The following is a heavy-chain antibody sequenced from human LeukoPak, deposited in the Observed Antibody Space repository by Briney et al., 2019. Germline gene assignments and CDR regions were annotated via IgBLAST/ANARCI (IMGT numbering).Heavy chain of an antibody. CDR2: INPSGGTT. CDR1: GYTFTGYY. J-gene: IGHJ5*02. V-gene: IGHV1-46*01. Sequence: ASVKVSCKASGYTFTGYYMHWVRQAPGQGLEWMGIINPSGGTTNYAQNFQGRVTMNRDTSTSTVYMELSSLRSEDTAVYYCARDCSSNSCYMHWFDPWGQGTQVTVSS. CDR3: ARDCSSNSCYMHWFDP. D-gene: IGHD2-2*02.